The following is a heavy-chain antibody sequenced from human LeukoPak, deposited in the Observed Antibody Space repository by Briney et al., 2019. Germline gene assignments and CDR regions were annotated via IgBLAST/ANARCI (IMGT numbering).Heavy chain of an antibody. CDR1: GFTFSSYS. Sequence: GGSLRLSCAASGFTFSSYSMNWVRQAPGKGLEWVSSISSSSSYIYYADSVKGRFTISRDNAKNSLYLQMNSLGAEDTAVYYCARDRLYCSSTSCPGDYWGQGTLVTVSS. J-gene: IGHJ4*02. CDR2: ISSSSSYI. V-gene: IGHV3-21*01. CDR3: ARDRLYCSSTSCPGDY. D-gene: IGHD2-2*01.